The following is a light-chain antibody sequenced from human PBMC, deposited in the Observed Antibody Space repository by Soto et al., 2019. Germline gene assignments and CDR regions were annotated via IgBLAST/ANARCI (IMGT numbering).Light chain of an antibody. CDR2: EVS. J-gene: IGLJ1*01. V-gene: IGLV2-14*01. CDR3: SSYTSTSTLYV. Sequence: QSALTQPASVSGSPGQSITISCTGTSSDVGGYNYVSWYQQHPGKAPKVIIFEVSNRPPGVSNRFSGSKSGNTASLIISGLQAEDEADYYCSSYTSTSTLYVFGTGTKVTVL. CDR1: SSDVGGYNY.